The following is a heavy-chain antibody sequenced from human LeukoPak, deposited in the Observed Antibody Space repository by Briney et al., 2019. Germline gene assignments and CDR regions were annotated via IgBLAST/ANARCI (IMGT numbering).Heavy chain of an antibody. CDR2: INHSGST. J-gene: IGHJ3*02. Sequence: PSETLSLTCAVYGGSFSGYYWSWIRQPPGKGLEWIGEINHSGSTNYNPSLKSRVTISVDTSKNQFSLKLSSVTAADTAVYYCARDSRTMVRGVGDAFGIWGQGTMVTVSS. CDR3: ARDSRTMVRGVGDAFGI. CDR1: GGSFSGYY. D-gene: IGHD3-10*01. V-gene: IGHV4-34*01.